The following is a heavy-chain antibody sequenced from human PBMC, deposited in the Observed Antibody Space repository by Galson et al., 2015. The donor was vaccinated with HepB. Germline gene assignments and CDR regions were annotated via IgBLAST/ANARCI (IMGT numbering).Heavy chain of an antibody. CDR3: AKDLQVGATWGPYYYYGMDV. CDR1: GFTFSSYG. CDR2: ISYDGSNK. Sequence: SLRLSCAASGFTFSSYGMHWVRQAPGKGLEWVAVISYDGSNKYYADSVKGRFTISRDNSKNTLYLQMNSLRAEDTAVYYCAKDLQVGATWGPYYYYGMDVWGQGTTVTVSS. V-gene: IGHV3-30*18. D-gene: IGHD1-26*01. J-gene: IGHJ6*02.